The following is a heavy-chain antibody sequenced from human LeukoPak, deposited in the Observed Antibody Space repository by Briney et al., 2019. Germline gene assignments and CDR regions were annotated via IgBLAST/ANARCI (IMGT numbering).Heavy chain of an antibody. Sequence: GGSLRLSCAASGFTFSGYWMSWVRQAPGKGLEWVANINQDGSEKSYVDSVKGRFTISRDNAKNSLYLQMDSLRAEDTALYYCARSGYYYDSSGYYPHGYWGQGTLVTVSS. V-gene: IGHV3-7*01. CDR3: ARSGYYYDSSGYYPHGY. J-gene: IGHJ4*02. CDR1: GFTFSGYW. D-gene: IGHD3-22*01. CDR2: INQDGSEK.